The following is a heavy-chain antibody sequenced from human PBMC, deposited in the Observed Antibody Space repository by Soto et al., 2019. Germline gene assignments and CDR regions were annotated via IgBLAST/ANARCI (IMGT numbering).Heavy chain of an antibody. Sequence: ASVKVSCKASGGTFSSYAISWVRQAPGQGLEWMGGIIPIFGTANYAQKFQGRVTITADKSTSTAYMELSSLRSEDTAVYYCARKVGYDFWSGYYTFPYYYGMDVWGQGTTVTVSS. CDR2: IIPIFGTA. V-gene: IGHV1-69*06. D-gene: IGHD3-3*01. CDR1: GGTFSSYA. J-gene: IGHJ6*02. CDR3: ARKVGYDFWSGYYTFPYYYGMDV.